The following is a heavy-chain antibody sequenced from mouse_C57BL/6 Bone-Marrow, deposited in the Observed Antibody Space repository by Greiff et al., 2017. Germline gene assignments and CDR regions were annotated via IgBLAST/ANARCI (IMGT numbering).Heavy chain of an antibody. CDR2: IYPGSGNT. Sequence: QVQLQQSGPELVKPGASVKISCKASGYSFTSYYIHWVKQRPGQGLEWIGWIYPGSGNTKYNEKFKGKATLTADKSSSTAYMQLRSLTSEDSAVYYCASPSCYSNWYFDVWDTGTTVTVSS. CDR3: ASPSCYSNWYFDV. V-gene: IGHV1-66*01. CDR1: GYSFTSYY. D-gene: IGHD2-5*01. J-gene: IGHJ1*03.